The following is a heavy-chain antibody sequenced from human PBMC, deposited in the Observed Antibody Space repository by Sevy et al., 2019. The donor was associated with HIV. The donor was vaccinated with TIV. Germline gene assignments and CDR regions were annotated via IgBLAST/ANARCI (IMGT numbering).Heavy chain of an antibody. Sequence: ASVKVSCKASGYTFTTYDIHWVRQAAGQGLEWMGSINPNIGNTDYAQKFQGRITMTRSTSISTAYMELSSLRYEDTAVYYCATDGTIFNVHQSDAWGQGTLVTVSS. CDR1: GYTFTTYD. CDR2: INPNIGNT. J-gene: IGHJ5*02. D-gene: IGHD3-3*01. CDR3: ATDGTIFNVHQSDA. V-gene: IGHV1-8*01.